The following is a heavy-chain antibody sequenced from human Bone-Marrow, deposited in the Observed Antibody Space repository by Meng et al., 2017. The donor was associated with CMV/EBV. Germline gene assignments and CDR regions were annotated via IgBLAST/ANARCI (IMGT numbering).Heavy chain of an antibody. CDR3: ARGLKYSSSSGAFDI. CDR1: GGSISSSSYY. CDR2: INHSGST. D-gene: IGHD6-6*01. V-gene: IGHV4-39*07. Sequence: SETLSLTCTVSGGSISSSSYYWGWIRQPPGKGLEWIGEINHSGSTNYNPSLKSRVTISVDTSKNQFSLKLSSVTAADTAVYYCARGLKYSSSSGAFDIWGQGTMVTVSS. J-gene: IGHJ3*02.